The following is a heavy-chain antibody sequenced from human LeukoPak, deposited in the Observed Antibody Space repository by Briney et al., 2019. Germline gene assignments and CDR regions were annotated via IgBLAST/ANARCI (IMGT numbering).Heavy chain of an antibody. Sequence: PGGSLTLSCAASGFTVSNNYMRWVRQAPGKGLEWVSLIYSGGSTYYADSVKGRFIISRDNAKNSLYLQMNSLRAEDTAVYYCARDPLPAAIFFGGGYFDYWGQGTLVTVSS. CDR2: IYSGGST. CDR1: GFTVSNNY. D-gene: IGHD2-2*01. CDR3: ARDPLPAAIFFGGGYFDY. V-gene: IGHV3-66*01. J-gene: IGHJ4*02.